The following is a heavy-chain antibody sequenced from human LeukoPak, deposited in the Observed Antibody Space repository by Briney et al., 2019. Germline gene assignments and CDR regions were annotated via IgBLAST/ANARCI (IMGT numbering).Heavy chain of an antibody. CDR2: ISRSAVST. CDR3: GRDFRDRSMPIDY. D-gene: IGHD2/OR15-2a*01. CDR1: GFTFSDYY. V-gene: IGHV3-11*01. J-gene: IGHJ4*02. Sequence: PGGSLRLSCAASGFTFSDYYMSWIRQAPGKGPEWLSYISRSAVSTHYADSVKGRFTISRDNAKNSLYLQMNSLRAEDTAVYYCGRDFRDRSMPIDYWGQGTLVTVSS.